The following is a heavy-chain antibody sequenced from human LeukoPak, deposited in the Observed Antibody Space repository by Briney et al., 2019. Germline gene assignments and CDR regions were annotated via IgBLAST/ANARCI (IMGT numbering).Heavy chain of an antibody. CDR1: GFTFSSYS. CDR2: ISSSSTI. CDR3: ARANSGSYYYYYYYMDV. J-gene: IGHJ6*03. Sequence: GGSLRLSCAASGFTFSSYSMNWVRQAPGKGLEWVSYISSSSTIYYADSVKGRFTISRDNAKNSLYLQMNSLRAEDTAVYYCARANSGSYYYYYYYMDVWGKGTTVTVSS. V-gene: IGHV3-48*01. D-gene: IGHD3-10*01.